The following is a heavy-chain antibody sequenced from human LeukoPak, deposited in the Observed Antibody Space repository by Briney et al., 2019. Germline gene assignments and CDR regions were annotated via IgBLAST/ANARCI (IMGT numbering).Heavy chain of an antibody. CDR3: ARDLGHCSGGSCRPVAFDI. CDR1: GFPFNKDW. V-gene: IGHV3-74*01. CDR2: IKSDETST. J-gene: IGHJ3*02. Sequence: GGSLRLSCAASGFPFNKDWMHWVRHVPGKGLVWVLRIKSDETSTAYADSVRRRFTISRDNVKNMLYLQTNSLRAEDTAVYYCARDLGHCSGGSCRPVAFDIWGQGTMVTVSS. D-gene: IGHD2-15*01.